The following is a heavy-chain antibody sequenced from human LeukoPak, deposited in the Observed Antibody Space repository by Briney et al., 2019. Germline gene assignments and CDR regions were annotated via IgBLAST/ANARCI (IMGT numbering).Heavy chain of an antibody. V-gene: IGHV3-74*01. CDR2: ICPDGTVT. CDR1: GFTFSTYC. Sequence: GGSLRLSCAASGFTFSTYCMHWVRQAPGKGPMWVSRICPDGTVTNYADSVKARFIISRDNARNTVYLQMNSLRVEDTVVYYCVRDFRSADYWGQGTLVTVSS. J-gene: IGHJ4*02. CDR3: VRDFRSADY.